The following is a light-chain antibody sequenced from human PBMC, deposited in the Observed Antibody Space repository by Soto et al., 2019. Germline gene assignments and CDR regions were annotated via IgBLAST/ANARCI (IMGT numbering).Light chain of an antibody. CDR3: QQSFNTPRT. J-gene: IGKJ1*01. CDR1: QSISGH. Sequence: DIQMTQSPSSMAASVGDRVTITCRSSQSISGHVNWYQQKPGTAPKLLIPAASSLETGVPSRFSCRGSGTHFVLTISGLQSEDFATYYCQQSFNTPRTFGQGTKVE. V-gene: IGKV1-39*01. CDR2: AAS.